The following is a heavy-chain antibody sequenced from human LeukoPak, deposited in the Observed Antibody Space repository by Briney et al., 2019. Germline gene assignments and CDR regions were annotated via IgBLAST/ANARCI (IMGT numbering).Heavy chain of an antibody. CDR2: IGRSSSYM. CDR3: ARDQAAAVSDAFDI. V-gene: IGHV3-21*01. CDR1: GFTFSTYS. J-gene: IGHJ3*02. D-gene: IGHD6-13*01. Sequence: GGSLRLSCAASGFTFSTYSMNCVRQAPGKGLEWVSSIGRSSSYMYYADSVNGRFTISRDNAKNSLYLQMNSLRAEDTAVYYCARDQAAAVSDAFDIWGRGTMLSVSS.